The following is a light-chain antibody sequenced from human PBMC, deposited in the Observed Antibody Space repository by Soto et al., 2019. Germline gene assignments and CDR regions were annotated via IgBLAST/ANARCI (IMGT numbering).Light chain of an antibody. Sequence: EIVLTQSPGTLSLSPGERATLSFMASQSVSSNFVAWYQEKPGQAPRLLIYGASSRATGIPDRFSGSGSGTEFTLTISSLQSEDFAVYFCQQYNIWPQTFGQGTKVDIK. CDR2: GAS. CDR3: QQYNIWPQT. CDR1: QSVSSN. V-gene: IGKV3D-15*01. J-gene: IGKJ1*01.